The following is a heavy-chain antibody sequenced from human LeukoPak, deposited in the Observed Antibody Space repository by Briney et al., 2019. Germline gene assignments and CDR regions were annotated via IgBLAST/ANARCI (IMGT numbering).Heavy chain of an antibody. CDR3: AKTPQQEIVVVAPFDY. D-gene: IGHD3-22*01. CDR2: TSGSGGST. J-gene: IGHJ4*02. V-gene: IGHV3-23*01. CDR1: GFTFSSYA. Sequence: GGSLRLSCAAAGFTFSSYAMSWVRQAAGKGLEWVSATSGSGGSTYYADSVKGRFTISRDNSKNTLYLQMNSLRAEDTAVYYCAKTPQQEIVVVAPFDYWGQGTLVTVSS.